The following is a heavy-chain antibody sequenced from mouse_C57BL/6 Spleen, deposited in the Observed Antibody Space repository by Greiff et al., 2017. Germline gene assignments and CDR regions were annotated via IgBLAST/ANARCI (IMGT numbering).Heavy chain of an antibody. D-gene: IGHD4-1*01. CDR1: GYSFTGYY. Sequence: VQLQQSGPELVKPGASVKISCKASGYSFTGYYMNWVQPSPEKSLEWIGEINPSTGGTTYNQKFKAKATLTVDTSSSTDYVQLKSLTSEDSAVYYYTRGDWDGGFAYWGQGTLVTVSA. CDR2: INPSTGGT. J-gene: IGHJ3*01. V-gene: IGHV1-42*01. CDR3: TRGDWDGGFAY.